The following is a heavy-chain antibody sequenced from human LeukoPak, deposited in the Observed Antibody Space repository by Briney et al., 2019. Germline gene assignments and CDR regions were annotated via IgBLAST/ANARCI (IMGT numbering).Heavy chain of an antibody. D-gene: IGHD2-2*01. Sequence: SETLSLTCAVYGGSFSGYCWSWIRQPPGKGLEWIGEINHSGSTNYNPSLKSRVTISVDTSKNQFSLKLSSVTAADTAVYYCARLVDIVVVPANDAFDIWGQGTMVTVSS. J-gene: IGHJ3*02. CDR1: GGSFSGYC. CDR3: ARLVDIVVVPANDAFDI. V-gene: IGHV4-34*01. CDR2: INHSGST.